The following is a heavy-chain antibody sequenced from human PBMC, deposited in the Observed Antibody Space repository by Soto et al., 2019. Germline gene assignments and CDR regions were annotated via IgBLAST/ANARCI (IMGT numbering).Heavy chain of an antibody. D-gene: IGHD3-9*01. J-gene: IGHJ4*02. Sequence: PGGSLRLSCAGSGFTFSNYAMSWFRQAPGTGLEWVSFIGAGGTSTYCADSVKGRFTISRDNSKNTLYLQMNSLRAEDTAVYYCAREESFRNYDILSGVLGYWGQATLVTVSS. CDR3: AREESFRNYDILSGVLGY. CDR1: GFTFSNYA. V-gene: IGHV3-23*01. CDR2: IGAGGTST.